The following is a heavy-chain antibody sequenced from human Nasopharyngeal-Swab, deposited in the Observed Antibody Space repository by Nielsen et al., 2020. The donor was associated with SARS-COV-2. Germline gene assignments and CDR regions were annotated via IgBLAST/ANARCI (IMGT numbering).Heavy chain of an antibody. CDR1: GFTFSGYW. CDR2: IWYDGSNK. Sequence: GESLKISCAASGFTFSGYWMSWVRQVPGKGLEWVAVIWYDGSNKYYADSVKGRFTISRDNSKNTLYLQMNSLRAEDTAVYYCARDHPLMGGGHYWGQGTLVTVSS. V-gene: IGHV3-33*08. D-gene: IGHD4-23*01. CDR3: ARDHPLMGGGHY. J-gene: IGHJ4*02.